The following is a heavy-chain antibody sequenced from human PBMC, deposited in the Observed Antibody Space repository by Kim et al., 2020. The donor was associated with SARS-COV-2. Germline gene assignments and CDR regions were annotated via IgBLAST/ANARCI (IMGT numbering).Heavy chain of an antibody. D-gene: IGHD5-12*01. CDR1: GFTFSTYA. V-gene: IGHV3-23*01. CDR2: ISGSGDNT. CDR3: AGRRGSIYAMDV. Sequence: VGSLRLSCAASGFTFSTYAMNWVRQAPGKGLEWVSAISGSGDNTYYADSVKGRFTISRDNSKNTLYVQMNSLRAEDTAVYYCAGRRGSIYAMDVWGQGTT. J-gene: IGHJ6*02.